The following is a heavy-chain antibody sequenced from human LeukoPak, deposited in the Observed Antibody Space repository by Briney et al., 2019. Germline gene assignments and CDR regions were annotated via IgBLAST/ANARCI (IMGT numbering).Heavy chain of an antibody. V-gene: IGHV4-34*01. CDR2: INHSGST. CDR3: ARGFWIAAAGPSPFDY. CDR1: GGSFSGYY. J-gene: IGHJ4*02. Sequence: SETLSLTCAVSGGSFSGYYWSWIRQPPGKGLEWIGEINHSGSTNYNPSLKSRVTISVDTSKNQFSLKLSSVTAADTAVYYCARGFWIAAAGPSPFDYWGQGTLVTVSS. D-gene: IGHD6-13*01.